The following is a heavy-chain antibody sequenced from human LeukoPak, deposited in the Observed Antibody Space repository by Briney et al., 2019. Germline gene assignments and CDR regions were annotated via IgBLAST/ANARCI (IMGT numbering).Heavy chain of an antibody. D-gene: IGHD4-11*01. Sequence: SETLSLTCTVSGGSISSYYWSWIRQPPGKGLEWIGYIYYSGSTNYNPSLKSRVTISVDTSKNQFSLKLSSVTAVDTAVYYCARVGTYSNYAKSWYFDYWGQGTLVTVSS. CDR1: GGSISSYY. CDR3: ARVGTYSNYAKSWYFDY. CDR2: IYYSGST. V-gene: IGHV4-59*08. J-gene: IGHJ4*02.